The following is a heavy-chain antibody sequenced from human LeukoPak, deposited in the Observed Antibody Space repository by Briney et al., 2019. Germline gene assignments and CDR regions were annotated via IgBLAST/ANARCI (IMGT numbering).Heavy chain of an antibody. CDR3: ARDQGYYGSGSFWYFDL. CDR1: GFTFGTYW. V-gene: IGHV3-74*01. CDR2: INSDESDT. J-gene: IGHJ2*01. D-gene: IGHD3-10*01. Sequence: PGGSLRLSCAAASGFTFGTYWIHWVRQVPEKGLVWVSRINSDESDTSYADSVKGRFTISRDNAKNTVYLQMNSLRAEDTAVYYCARDQGYYGSGSFWYFDLWGRGTLVTVSS.